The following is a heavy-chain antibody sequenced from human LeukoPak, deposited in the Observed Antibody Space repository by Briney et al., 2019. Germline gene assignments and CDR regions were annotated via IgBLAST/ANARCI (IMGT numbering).Heavy chain of an antibody. D-gene: IGHD3-16*01. J-gene: IGHJ3*02. CDR3: AKGGAHDVFGI. CDR2: IQQDGSEK. Sequence: PGGSLRLSCAASGFTFSSYAMTWVRQAPGKGLEWVATIQQDGSEKYHVDSVKGRFTISRDNAKNSLYLQMNSLRVEDTAVYYCAKGGAHDVFGIWGQGTMVTVSS. CDR1: GFTFSSYA. V-gene: IGHV3-7*01.